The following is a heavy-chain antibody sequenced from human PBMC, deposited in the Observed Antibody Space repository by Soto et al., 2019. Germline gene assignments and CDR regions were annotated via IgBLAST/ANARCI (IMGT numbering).Heavy chain of an antibody. D-gene: IGHD3-22*01. Sequence: QVQLVESGGGVVQPGRSLILSCAASGFTFSSYGMHWVRQAPGKGLEWVAVISYDGSNKYYADSVKGRFTISRDNSKNTLYLQMNSLRAEATAVYYCTKEWVYDSSGWSFDYWGQGTLVTASS. CDR3: TKEWVYDSSGWSFDY. CDR1: GFTFSSYG. J-gene: IGHJ4*02. CDR2: ISYDGSNK. V-gene: IGHV3-30*18.